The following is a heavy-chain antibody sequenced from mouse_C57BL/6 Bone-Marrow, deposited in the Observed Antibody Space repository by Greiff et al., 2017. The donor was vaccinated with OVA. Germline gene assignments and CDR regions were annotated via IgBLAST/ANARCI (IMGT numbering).Heavy chain of an antibody. V-gene: IGHV1-72*01. CDR2: IDPNSGGT. J-gene: IGHJ3*01. CDR3: ARRGAYSSFAY. Sequence: QVQLQQPGAELVKPGASVKLSCKASGYTFTSYWMPWVKQRPGRGLEWIGWIDPNSGGTKYTEKFKSKATMTVDKPSSTAYMQLSSLTSEDSAVDYGARRGAYSSFAYWGQGTLVTVSA. CDR1: GYTFTSYW. D-gene: IGHD2-12*01.